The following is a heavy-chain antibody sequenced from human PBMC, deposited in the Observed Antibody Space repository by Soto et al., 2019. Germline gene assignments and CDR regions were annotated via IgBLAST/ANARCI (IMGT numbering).Heavy chain of an antibody. D-gene: IGHD3-16*01. CDR3: ARASSCAYDSCAFDP. V-gene: IGHV4-59*01. Sequence: SETLSLTCAVYGGSFSGYYWSWIRQPPGKGLEWIGFIYYTGSTNYNPSLKSRVTLSLDTSKNQFSLKLSSVTAADTAVYYCARASSCAYDSCAFDPWGQGTLVTVSS. CDR2: IYYTGST. J-gene: IGHJ5*02. CDR1: GGSFSGYY.